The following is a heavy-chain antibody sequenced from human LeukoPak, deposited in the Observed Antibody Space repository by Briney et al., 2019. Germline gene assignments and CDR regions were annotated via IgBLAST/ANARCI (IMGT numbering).Heavy chain of an antibody. CDR2: IYYSGST. CDR1: GGSISSYY. J-gene: IGHJ4*02. D-gene: IGHD6-19*01. CDR3: ARAESSAWYGGYYFDY. V-gene: IGHV4-59*01. Sequence: SETLSLTCTVSGGSISSYYWSWIRQPPGKGLEWIGYIYYSGSTNYNPSLKSRVTISVDTSKNQFSLKLSSVTAADTAVYYCARAESSAWYGGYYFDYWGQGTLVTVSS.